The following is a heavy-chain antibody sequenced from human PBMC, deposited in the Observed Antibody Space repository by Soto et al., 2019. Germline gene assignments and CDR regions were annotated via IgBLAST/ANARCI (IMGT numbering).Heavy chain of an antibody. CDR1: GGTFSSFD. Sequence: QVQLVQSGAEVKKPGSSVKVSCKVSGGTFSSFDISWLRQAPGQRLEWMGGIIPAFGPANYAPKFQGTVSITADDSATTVYMELSSLRSDDTGVYYCARSGPYCNGGSYYFQYWGQGTLVTVSS. CDR2: IIPAFGPA. J-gene: IGHJ1*01. D-gene: IGHD2-15*01. V-gene: IGHV1-69*01. CDR3: ARSGPYCNGGSYYFQY.